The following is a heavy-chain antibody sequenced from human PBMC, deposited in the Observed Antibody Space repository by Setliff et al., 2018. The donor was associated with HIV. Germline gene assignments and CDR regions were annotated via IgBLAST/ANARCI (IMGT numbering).Heavy chain of an antibody. CDR2: IYYTGSA. CDR1: GGSISSSSYY. Sequence: TLSLTCTVSGGSISSSSYYWGCIRQPPGKGLEWIGSIYYTGSANYNPSLKSRVTMSVDTSKNQFSLKLSSVTAADTAVYYCARVLNPSDAFDIWGQGTMVTVSS. CDR3: ARVLNPSDAFDI. J-gene: IGHJ3*02. V-gene: IGHV4-39*01.